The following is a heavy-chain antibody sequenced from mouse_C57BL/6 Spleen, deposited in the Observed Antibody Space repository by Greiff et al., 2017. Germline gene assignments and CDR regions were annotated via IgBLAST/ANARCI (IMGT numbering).Heavy chain of an antibody. Sequence: VHLVESGPGLVQPSQSLSITCTVSGFSLTSYGVHWVRQSPGKGLEWLGVIWRGGSTDYNEAFMSRLSITKANSKSQVFFKMNSLQADDTAINYGAKSNWDLYYYAMDYWGQGTSVTVSS. V-gene: IGHV2-5*01. D-gene: IGHD4-1*01. J-gene: IGHJ4*01. CDR3: AKSNWDLYYYAMDY. CDR2: IWRGGST. CDR1: GFSLTSYG.